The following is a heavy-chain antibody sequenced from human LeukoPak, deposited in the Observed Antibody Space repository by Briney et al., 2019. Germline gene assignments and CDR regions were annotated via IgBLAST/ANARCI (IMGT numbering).Heavy chain of an antibody. CDR1: GFTFSSYG. D-gene: IGHD5-24*01. V-gene: IGHV3-30*03. CDR2: ISYDGSNK. J-gene: IGHJ4*02. CDR3: ARGELGRDGYNFWDF. Sequence: PGGSLRLSCAASGFTFSSYGMHWVRQAPGKGLEWVAVISYDGSNKYYADSVKGRFTISRDNSKNTLYLQMNSLRAEDTAVYYCARGELGRDGYNFWDFWGQGTLVTVSS.